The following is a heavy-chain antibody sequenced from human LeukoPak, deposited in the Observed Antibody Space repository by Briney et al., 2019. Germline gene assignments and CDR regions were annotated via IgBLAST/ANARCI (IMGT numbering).Heavy chain of an antibody. CDR3: ARRVYYDY. CDR1: GFTFSSYA. Sequence: PGRSLRLSCAASGFTFSSYAMHWVRQAPGKGLEWVAVISYDGSNKYYADSVKGRFTISRDNSKNTLYLQMNSLRAEDTAVYYCARRVYYDYWGQGTLVAVSS. D-gene: IGHD6-13*01. J-gene: IGHJ4*02. V-gene: IGHV3-30*01. CDR2: ISYDGSNK.